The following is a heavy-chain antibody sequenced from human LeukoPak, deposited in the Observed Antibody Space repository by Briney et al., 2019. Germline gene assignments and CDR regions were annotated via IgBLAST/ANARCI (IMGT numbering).Heavy chain of an antibody. V-gene: IGHV3-49*04. D-gene: IGHD3-22*01. CDR1: GFTLGDYT. CDR3: ARGYYYGSSYYDGDY. Sequence: GGSLRLSCTASGFTLGDYTTTWVRQAPGKGLEWVGFIRDRSHGGTTAYAASVQGRFTISRDDSKNIAYLHMNSLKTDDTAVYYCARGYYYGSSYYDGDYWGRGTLLTVSS. CDR2: IRDRSHGGTT. J-gene: IGHJ4*02.